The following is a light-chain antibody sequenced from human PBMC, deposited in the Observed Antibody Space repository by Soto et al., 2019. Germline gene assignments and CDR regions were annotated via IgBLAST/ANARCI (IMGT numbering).Light chain of an antibody. V-gene: IGKV3-15*01. J-gene: IGKJ2*01. CDR2: FAS. Sequence: EIVMTQSPATLSVSPGERATLSCRASQSVSSKLAWFQQKPGQAPRLLIYFASTRATDIPARFSGSGSGTEFTLTISSLQSEDFAVYYCQQYNNWPHTFCQGANVDNK. CDR1: QSVSSK. CDR3: QQYNNWPHT.